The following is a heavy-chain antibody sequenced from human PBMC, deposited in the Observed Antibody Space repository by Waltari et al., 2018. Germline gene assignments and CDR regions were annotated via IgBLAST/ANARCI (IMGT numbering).Heavy chain of an antibody. D-gene: IGHD2-21*02. CDR1: GFTVPNYY. J-gene: IGHJ4*02. V-gene: IGHV3-53*01. CDR3: ARGNTASLDY. CDR2: IYSAVTT. Sequence: PLVESGGGLIQPGGSLRLSCAASGFTVPNYYMSWVRQAPGRGLECGSVIYSAVTTYYADSVKGRFTISRDTFRNTLYLQMDNLRPDDTAVYYCARGNTASLDYWGQGTLVTVSS.